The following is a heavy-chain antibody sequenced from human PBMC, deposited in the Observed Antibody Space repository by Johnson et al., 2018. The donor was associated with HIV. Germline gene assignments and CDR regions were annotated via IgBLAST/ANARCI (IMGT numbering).Heavy chain of an antibody. Sequence: VQLVESGGGVVRPGGSLRLSCAASGFTFSSYAMSWVRQVPGKGLEWVSAISGSGGSTYYADSVKGRFTISRDNSKNTLYLQMNSLRAEDTAVYYCAKDYYYDSRGYFLTGAFDIWGQGTMVTVSS. CDR3: AKDYYYDSRGYFLTGAFDI. D-gene: IGHD3-22*01. V-gene: IGHV3-23*04. CDR2: ISGSGGST. J-gene: IGHJ3*02. CDR1: GFTFSSYA.